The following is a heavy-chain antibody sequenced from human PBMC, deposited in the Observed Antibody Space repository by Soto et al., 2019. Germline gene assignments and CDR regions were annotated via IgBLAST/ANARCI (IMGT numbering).Heavy chain of an antibody. J-gene: IGHJ6*02. CDR1: GGSISSYY. V-gene: IGHV4-59*01. D-gene: IGHD4-17*01. CDR3: ARALLYGDNYYYGMDV. CDR2: IYYSGST. Sequence: QVQLQESGPGLVKPSETLSLTYTVSGGSISSYYWSWIRQPPGKGLEWIGYIYYSGSTNYNPSLKSRVTISVDTSKNQFSLKLSSVTAADTAVYYCARALLYGDNYYYGMDVWGQGTTVTVSS.